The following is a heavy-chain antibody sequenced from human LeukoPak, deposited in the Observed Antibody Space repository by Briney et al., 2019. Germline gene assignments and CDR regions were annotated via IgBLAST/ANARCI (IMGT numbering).Heavy chain of an antibody. CDR2: IYHSGST. CDR1: GYSISSGYD. J-gene: IGHJ6*03. CDR3: ARQGSSTSSYYYMDV. Sequence: SETLSLTCAVSGYSISSGYDWGWIRQPPGKGLEWIGNIYHSGSTYYNPSLKSRVTISVDTSKNQFSLKLSSVTAADTAVYYCARQGSSTSSYYYMDVWGKGTTVTVSS. V-gene: IGHV4-38-2*01. D-gene: IGHD2-2*01.